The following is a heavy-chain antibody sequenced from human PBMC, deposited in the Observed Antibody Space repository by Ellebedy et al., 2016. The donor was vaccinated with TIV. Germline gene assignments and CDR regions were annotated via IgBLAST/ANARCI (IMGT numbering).Heavy chain of an antibody. CDR3: AKDLYGDYLMDV. J-gene: IGHJ6*03. Sequence: GESLKISCTASGCGFSNYSMTWVRQAPGKGLEWVSDISGSGDTTYYADSVKGRFTFSSDNSKNTVYLQMNSLRAEDTAVYYCAKDLYGDYLMDVWGKGTTVTVSS. V-gene: IGHV3-23*01. D-gene: IGHD4-17*01. CDR2: ISGSGDTT. CDR1: GCGFSNYS.